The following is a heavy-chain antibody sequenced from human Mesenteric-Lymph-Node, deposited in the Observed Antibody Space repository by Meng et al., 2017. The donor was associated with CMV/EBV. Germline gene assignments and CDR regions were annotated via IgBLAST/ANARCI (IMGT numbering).Heavy chain of an antibody. CDR2: ISYDGSNK. V-gene: IGHV3-30-3*01. D-gene: IGHD3-10*01. J-gene: IGHJ4*02. Sequence: GGSLRLSCAASGFTFSNYAMHWVRQAPGKGLEWVAVISYDGSNKYYVDSVKGRFTISRDNSKNTLYMQMNSLRAEDTAVYYCARQKGVSLPYDCWGQGTQVTVSS. CDR3: ARQKGVSLPYDC. CDR1: GFTFSNYA.